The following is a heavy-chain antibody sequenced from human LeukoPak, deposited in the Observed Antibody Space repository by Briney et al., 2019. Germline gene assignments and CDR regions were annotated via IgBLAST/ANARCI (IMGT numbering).Heavy chain of an antibody. V-gene: IGHV3-30-3*01. D-gene: IGHD6-6*01. J-gene: IGHJ4*02. CDR2: ISYDGSNK. CDR1: GFTFSSYA. CDR3: ARDQPRPRYYFDY. Sequence: PGGSVRLSCAASGFTFSSYAMHWVRQAPGKGLEWVAVISYDGSNKYYADSVKGRFTISRDNSKNTLYLQMNSLRAEDTAVYYCARDQPRPRYYFDYWGQGTLVTVSS.